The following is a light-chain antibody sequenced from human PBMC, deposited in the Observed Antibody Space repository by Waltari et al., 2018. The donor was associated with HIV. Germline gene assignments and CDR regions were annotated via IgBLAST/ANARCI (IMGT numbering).Light chain of an antibody. CDR1: DIGTKS. V-gene: IGLV3-21*04. Sequence: SSVLTQPPSVSVPTRKTANITCVGNDIGTKSVQWYQQKPDQAPVFVIYYNADRPSGIPERFSGSNSGNTATLTINRVEAGDEADYYCHVWDTISDHVVFGGGSKLTVL. CDR3: HVWDTISDHVV. J-gene: IGLJ2*01. CDR2: YNA.